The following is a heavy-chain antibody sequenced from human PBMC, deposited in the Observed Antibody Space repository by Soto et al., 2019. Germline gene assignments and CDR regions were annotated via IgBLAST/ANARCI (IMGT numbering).Heavy chain of an antibody. V-gene: IGHV5-51*01. D-gene: IGHD1-1*01. J-gene: IGHJ4*01. CDR1: GYNFAGYW. Sequence: GESLKISCKGSGYNFAGYWIAWVRQMPGKGLELMGIIYPSDSDTRYRPSFQGQVTISADKSISSAYLQWSSLRASDTAMYYCARGGMSTRTFDYWGHAIPVTVSS. CDR3: ARGGMSTRTFDY. CDR2: IYPSDSDT.